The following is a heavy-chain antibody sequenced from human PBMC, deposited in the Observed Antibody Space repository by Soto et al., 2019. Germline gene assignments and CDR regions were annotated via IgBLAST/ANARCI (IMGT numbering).Heavy chain of an antibody. J-gene: IGHJ4*02. Sequence: SETLSLTCTVSGGSISSYYWSWIRQPPGKGLEWIGYIYYSGSTNSNPSLKSRVTISVDTSKNQFSLKLSSVTAADTAVYYCARVSGSYPSPNVYYFDYWGQGTLVTVS. D-gene: IGHD1-26*01. CDR2: IYYSGST. CDR3: ARVSGSYPSPNVYYFDY. V-gene: IGHV4-59*01. CDR1: GGSISSYY.